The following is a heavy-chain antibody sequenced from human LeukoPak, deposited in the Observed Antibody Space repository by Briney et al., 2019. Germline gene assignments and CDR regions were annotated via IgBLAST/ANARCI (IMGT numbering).Heavy chain of an antibody. J-gene: IGHJ4*02. CDR3: AKGLYFDWWSYFDY. V-gene: IGHV3-23*01. Sequence: GGTLRLSCAASGFTFSGYGMSWVRQAPGKGLEWVSAISDHGGYTYYADSVKGRFTISRDNSKNTLFLQMNSLRVEDTAVYYCAKGLYFDWWSYFDYWGQGTLVTVSS. D-gene: IGHD3-9*01. CDR1: GFTFSGYG. CDR2: ISDHGGYT.